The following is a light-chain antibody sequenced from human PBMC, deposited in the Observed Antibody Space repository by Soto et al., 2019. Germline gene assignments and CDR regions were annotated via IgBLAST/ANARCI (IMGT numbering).Light chain of an antibody. J-gene: IGLJ1*01. V-gene: IGLV2-14*01. Sequence: QSVLTQPASLSGSPGQSITISCTGTISDVGGYNYVSWYQHHPGKAPKLLIYEVSYRPSGFSDRFSGSKSANTASLTISGLQAEDEADYYCSSYTSGSIRVFGTGTKVTV. CDR3: SSYTSGSIRV. CDR1: ISDVGGYNY. CDR2: EVS.